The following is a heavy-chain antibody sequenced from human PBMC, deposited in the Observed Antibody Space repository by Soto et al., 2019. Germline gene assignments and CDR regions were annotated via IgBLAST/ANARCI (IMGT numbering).Heavy chain of an antibody. CDR3: AHARIAAAGNWFDP. CDR2: IYWDDDT. D-gene: IGHD6-13*01. J-gene: IGHJ5*02. Sequence: QITLKESGPTLVKPTQTLTLTCTFSGFSLSTSGVGVGWIRQPPGKALEWLALIYWDDDTRYSPSLKSRLTITEDTSKNQVVLTMTNMDPVDTATYYCAHARIAAAGNWFDPWGQGTLVTVSS. V-gene: IGHV2-5*02. CDR1: GFSLSTSGVG.